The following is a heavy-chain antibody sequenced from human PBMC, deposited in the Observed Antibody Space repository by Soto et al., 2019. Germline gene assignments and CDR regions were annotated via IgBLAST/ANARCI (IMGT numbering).Heavy chain of an antibody. CDR2: IYYSGST. D-gene: IGHD3-9*01. CDR1: GGSISSYY. J-gene: IGHJ4*02. CDR3: ARGMRDILTGYIFDY. Sequence: SETLSLTCTVSGGSISSYYWSWIRQPPGKGLEWIGYIYYSGSTNYNPSLKSRVTISVDTSKNQFSLKLSSVTAADTAVYYCARGMRDILTGYIFDYWGQGTLVTVSS. V-gene: IGHV4-59*01.